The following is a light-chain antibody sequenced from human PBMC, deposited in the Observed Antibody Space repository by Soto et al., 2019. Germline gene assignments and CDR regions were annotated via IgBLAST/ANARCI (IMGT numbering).Light chain of an antibody. V-gene: IGKV3-15*01. CDR1: QSVSGN. CDR2: GAS. J-gene: IGKJ4*01. Sequence: EIGVSQSLGTLSVSPEEIAPLSCRASQSVSGNLAWYQQNPGQSPRLLIYGASTRATGIPARFSGSGSGTEFTLTISSLQSEDFAVYHCQHYNTWPPAQPFAGVAKV. CDR3: QHYNTWPPAQP.